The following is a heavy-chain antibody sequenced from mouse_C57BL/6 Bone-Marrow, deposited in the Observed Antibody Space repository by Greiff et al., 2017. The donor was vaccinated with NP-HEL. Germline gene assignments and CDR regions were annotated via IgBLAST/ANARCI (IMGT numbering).Heavy chain of an antibody. CDR1: GYTFTDYY. V-gene: IGHV1-26*01. CDR2: INPNNGGT. D-gene: IGHD1-1*01. J-gene: IGHJ2*01. Sequence: EVQLQQSGPELVKPGASVKISCKASGYTFTDYYMNWVKQSHGKSLEWIGDINPNNGGTSYNQKFKGKATLTVDKSSSTAYMELRSLTSEDSAVYYCARLILPHYFDYWGQGTTLTVSS. CDR3: ARLILPHYFDY.